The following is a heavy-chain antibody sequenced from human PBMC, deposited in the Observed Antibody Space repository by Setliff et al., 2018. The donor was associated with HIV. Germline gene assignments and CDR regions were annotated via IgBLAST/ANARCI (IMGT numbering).Heavy chain of an antibody. CDR3: VRGPSYYYDSSGYYFDS. Sequence: GGSLRLSCAASGFTFSNYAMSWVRQAPGKGLEWVSGLIENGVDKYYAGSVKGRFTISRDNSKNTLTMVMNSLRAEDTAMYYCVRGPSYYYDSSGYYFDSWGQGTLVTVSS. J-gene: IGHJ4*02. CDR1: GFTFSNYA. D-gene: IGHD3-22*01. V-gene: IGHV3-23*01. CDR2: LIENGVDK.